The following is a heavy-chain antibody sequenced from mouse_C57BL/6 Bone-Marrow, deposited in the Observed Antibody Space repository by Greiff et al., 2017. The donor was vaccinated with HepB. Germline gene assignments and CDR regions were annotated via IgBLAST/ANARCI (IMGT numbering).Heavy chain of an antibody. J-gene: IGHJ2*01. V-gene: IGHV5-9-1*02. D-gene: IGHD1-1*01. CDR1: GFTFSSYA. CDR3: TGWGFYYGSSYLSFDY. Sequence: EVQVVESGEGLVKPGGSLKLSCAASGFTFSSYAMSWVRQTPEKRLEWVAYISSGGDYIYYADTVKGRFTISRDNARNTLYLQMSSLKSEDTAMYYCTGWGFYYGSSYLSFDYWGQGTTLTVSS. CDR2: ISSGGDYI.